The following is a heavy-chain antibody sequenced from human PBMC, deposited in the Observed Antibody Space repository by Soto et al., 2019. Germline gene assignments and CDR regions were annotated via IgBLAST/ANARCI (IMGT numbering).Heavy chain of an antibody. V-gene: IGHV4-4*07. D-gene: IGHD2-21*02. CDR1: GGSISSYY. CDR2: IYTSGST. CDR3: ASDGGNSPYYYYYGMDV. J-gene: IGHJ6*02. Sequence: PSETLSLTCTVSGGSISSYYWSWIRQPAGKGLEWLGRIYTSGSTNYNPSLKSRVTMSVDTSKNQFSLMLSSVTAADTAVYYCASDGGNSPYYYYYGMDVWGQGTTVTVSS.